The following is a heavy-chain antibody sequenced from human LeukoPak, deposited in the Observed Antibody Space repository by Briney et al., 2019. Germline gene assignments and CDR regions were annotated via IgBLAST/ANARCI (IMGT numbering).Heavy chain of an antibody. V-gene: IGHV1-46*01. D-gene: IGHD2-2*02. CDR2: INPSGGST. CDR1: GYTFTSYY. J-gene: IGHJ4*02. Sequence: GASVKVSCKASGYTFTSYYMHWVRQAPGQGLEWMGIINPSGGSTSYAQKFQGRVTMTRDTSTSTVYMELSSLRSGDTAVYYCARVLIVVVPAAIEYYFDYWGQGTLVTVSS. CDR3: ARVLIVVVPAAIEYYFDY.